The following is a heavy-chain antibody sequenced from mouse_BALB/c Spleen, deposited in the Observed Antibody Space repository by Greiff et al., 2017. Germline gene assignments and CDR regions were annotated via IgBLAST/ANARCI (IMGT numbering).Heavy chain of an antibody. CDR3: ARQGGSYAYFDY. V-gene: IGHV5-6*01. CDR2: ISSGGSYT. CDR1: GFTFSSYG. J-gene: IGHJ2*01. D-gene: IGHD1-1*01. Sequence: EVHLVESGGDLVKPGGSLKLSCAASGFTFSSYGMSWVRQTPDKRLEWVATISSGGSYTYYPDSVKGRFTISRDNAKNTLYLQMSSLKSEDTAMYYCARQGGSYAYFDYWGQGTTLTVSS.